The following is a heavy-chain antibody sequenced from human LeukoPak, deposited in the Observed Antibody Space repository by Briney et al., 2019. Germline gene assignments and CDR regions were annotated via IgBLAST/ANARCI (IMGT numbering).Heavy chain of an antibody. V-gene: IGHV3-30*04. Sequence: GGSLRLSCAASGFTFSSYAIHWVRQAPGKGLEWVAVISFDGTDAFYADSVKGRFTISRDNSKNTLNLQMNSLRAEDTAVYYCAKDPTHYRVWDYYETIGLSYWGQGTLVTVSS. CDR2: ISFDGTDA. J-gene: IGHJ4*02. CDR3: AKDPTHYRVWDYYETIGLSY. CDR1: GFTFSSYA. D-gene: IGHD3-22*01.